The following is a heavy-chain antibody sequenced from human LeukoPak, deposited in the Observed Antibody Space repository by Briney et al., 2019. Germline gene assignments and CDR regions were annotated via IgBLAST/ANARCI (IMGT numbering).Heavy chain of an antibody. V-gene: IGHV1-46*01. J-gene: IGHJ6*03. CDR3: ATAGQLPMVYYYYYYMDV. Sequence: ASVKVSCKAFGYTFTSNYMHWVRQAPGQGPEWMGVISPSGGSTTYAQKFQGRVTLTRDMSTSTVYMELSSLRSEDTAVYYCATAGQLPMVYYYYYYMDVWGKGTTVTVSS. D-gene: IGHD2-2*01. CDR1: GYTFTSNY. CDR2: ISPSGGST.